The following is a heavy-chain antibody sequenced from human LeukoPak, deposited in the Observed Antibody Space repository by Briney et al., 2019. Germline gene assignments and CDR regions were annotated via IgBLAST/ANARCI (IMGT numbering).Heavy chain of an antibody. CDR1: GGSISSGAYY. V-gene: IGHV4-31*03. CDR2: IYYSGNT. Sequence: SQTLSLTCTVSGGSISSGAYYWTWIRQHPGNGLEWIGCIYYSGNTYYNPSLKSRVTISVDTSKNQFSLKLSSVTAADTAVYYCARVSGGGNYLDYWGQGTLVTASS. CDR3: ARVSGGGNYLDY. J-gene: IGHJ4*02. D-gene: IGHD2-15*01.